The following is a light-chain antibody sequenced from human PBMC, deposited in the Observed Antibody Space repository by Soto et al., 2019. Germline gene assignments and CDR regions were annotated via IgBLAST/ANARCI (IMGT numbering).Light chain of an antibody. J-gene: IGKJ1*01. CDR3: QQYGDRPRT. Sequence: DIVLTQSPDTLSLSPGESATLSCRASQYIVSAVAWYHQRSGQAPRLLIFDASIRVPTTPARFSGSVSGTEFTLTISSLESEDFAVYFCQQYGDRPRTFGQGTKVDI. V-gene: IGKV3-11*01. CDR1: QYIVSA. CDR2: DAS.